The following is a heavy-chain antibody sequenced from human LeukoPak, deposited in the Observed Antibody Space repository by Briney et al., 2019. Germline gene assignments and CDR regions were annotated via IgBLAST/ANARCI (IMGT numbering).Heavy chain of an antibody. D-gene: IGHD6-13*01. CDR2: IYYSGST. J-gene: IGHJ4*02. CDR1: GGSISSGGYY. Sequence: SETLSLTCTVSGGSISSGGYYWSWIGQHPGKGLEGIGYIYYSGSTYYNPSLKSRVTISVDTSKNQFSLKLSSVTAADTAVYYCARQIGGGSWSLNYWGQGTLVTVSS. CDR3: ARQIGGGSWSLNY. V-gene: IGHV4-31*03.